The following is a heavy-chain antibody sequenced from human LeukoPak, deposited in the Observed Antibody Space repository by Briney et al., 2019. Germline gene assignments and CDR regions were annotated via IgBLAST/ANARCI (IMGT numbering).Heavy chain of an antibody. Sequence: GGSLRLPCAASGFTVSSNYMSWVRQAPGKGLEWVSVIYSGGSTYYADSVKGRFTISRDNSKNTLYLQMNSLRAEDTAVYYCARGAGYNYPYYFDYWGQGTLVTVSS. J-gene: IGHJ4*02. CDR3: ARGAGYNYPYYFDY. V-gene: IGHV3-53*01. D-gene: IGHD5-24*01. CDR2: IYSGGST. CDR1: GFTVSSNY.